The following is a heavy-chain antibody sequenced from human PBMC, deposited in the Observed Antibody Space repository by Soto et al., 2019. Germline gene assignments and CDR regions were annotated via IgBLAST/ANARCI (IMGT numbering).Heavy chain of an antibody. CDR1: GGSISSSSYY. V-gene: IGHV4-39*07. CDR3: AREGEGYGSPNAFDI. J-gene: IGHJ3*02. Sequence: PSETLSLTCTVSGGSISSSSYYWGWIRQPPGKGLEWIGNIYYSGSTYYNPSLKSRVTISVDTSKNQFSLKLSSVTAADTAVYYCAREGEGYGSPNAFDIWGQGTMVTVSS. CDR2: IYYSGST. D-gene: IGHD3-16*01.